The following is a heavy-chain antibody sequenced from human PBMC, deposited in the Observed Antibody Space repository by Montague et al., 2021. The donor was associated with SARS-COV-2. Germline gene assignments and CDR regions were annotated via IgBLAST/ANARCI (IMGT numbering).Heavy chain of an antibody. J-gene: IGHJ4*02. V-gene: IGHV4-39*01. CDR1: GASISSSGFF. D-gene: IGHD3-3*01. CDR3: ARRVDTCRFRFDS. Sequence: SETLSLTCTVSGASISSSGFFWGWIRQPPGKGLEWIGTASYSGDYNYIPSLESRVTMSVDTSKNQLSLKVYSVTAADTAVYYCARRVDTCRFRFDSWGQGALVTVSS. CDR2: ASYSGDY.